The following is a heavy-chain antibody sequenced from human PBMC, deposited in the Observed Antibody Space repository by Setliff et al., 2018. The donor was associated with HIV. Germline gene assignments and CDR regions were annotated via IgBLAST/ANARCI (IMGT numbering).Heavy chain of an antibody. CDR3: AARGGTIVTAAEGMGYFDL. J-gene: IGHJ2*01. V-gene: IGHV3-15*01. CDR1: GFTFNNAW. D-gene: IGHD3-16*01. CDR2: IKSKIDGGTT. Sequence: GGSLRLSCAASGFTFNNAWMSWVRQVPGKGLEWVGRIKSKIDGGTTEYAAPVKGRFTVSRDDSRNTLFLHMSDLKTEDTGVYYCAARGGTIVTAAEGMGYFDLWGRGTLVTVSS.